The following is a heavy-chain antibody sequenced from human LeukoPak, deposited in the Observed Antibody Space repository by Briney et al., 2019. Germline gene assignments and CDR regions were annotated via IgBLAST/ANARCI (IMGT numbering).Heavy chain of an antibody. CDR2: INPNSGGT. CDR3: ARDKTYYYDSSGSPGYGMDV. D-gene: IGHD3-22*01. J-gene: IGHJ6*02. V-gene: IGHV1-2*02. CDR1: GYTFTGYY. Sequence: ASVKVSCKAFGYTFTGYYMHWVRQAPGQGLEWMGWINPNSGGTNYAQKFQGRVTMTRDTSISTAYMELSRLRSDDTAVYYCARDKTYYYDSSGSPGYGMDVWGQGTTVTVSS.